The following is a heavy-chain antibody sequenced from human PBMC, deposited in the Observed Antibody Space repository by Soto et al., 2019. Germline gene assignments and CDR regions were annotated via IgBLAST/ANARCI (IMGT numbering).Heavy chain of an antibody. Sequence: SVTVSCKASGGTFRSYAISWVRQAPGQGLEWMGGIITIFGTANYTQKYQDRVTITADESTSTAYMELSSLRSEDTAVYYCAIDRYYYHSSGIPVFDYWGQTTLVTV. CDR2: IITIFGTA. J-gene: IGHJ4*02. D-gene: IGHD3-22*01. V-gene: IGHV1-69*13. CDR1: GGTFRSYA. CDR3: AIDRYYYHSSGIPVFDY.